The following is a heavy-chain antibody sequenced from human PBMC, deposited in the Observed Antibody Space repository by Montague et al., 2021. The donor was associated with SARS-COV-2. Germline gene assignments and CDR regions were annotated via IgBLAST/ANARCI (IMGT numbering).Heavy chain of an antibody. J-gene: IGHJ4*02. CDR2: INQSGTT. CDR1: DGSLINYY. D-gene: IGHD3-10*01. Sequence: SETLSLTCGVYDGSLINYYWSWIRQTPERGLEWIGEINQSGTTXXXPSXXXRVTISVDASKNQFSLRVTSVTGADRAVYYCARGRKSRVSVVRGVLTSPYFEFWGRGTPVVVPS. V-gene: IGHV4-34*01. CDR3: ARGRKSRVSVVRGVLTSPYFEF.